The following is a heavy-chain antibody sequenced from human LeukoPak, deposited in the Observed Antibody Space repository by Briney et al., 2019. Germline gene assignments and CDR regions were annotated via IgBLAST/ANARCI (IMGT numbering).Heavy chain of an antibody. CDR3: ARHASLRSPYDY. CDR2: IYYSGNT. D-gene: IGHD3-16*01. V-gene: IGHV4-39*01. J-gene: IGHJ4*02. CDR1: SDSISSYY. Sequence: PSETLSLTCTVSSDSISSYYWSWIRQPPGKGLEWIGSIYYSGNTYHNPSLKSRVTISVDTSKNQFSLKLNSVTAADTAVYYCARHASLRSPYDYWGRGTLVTVSS.